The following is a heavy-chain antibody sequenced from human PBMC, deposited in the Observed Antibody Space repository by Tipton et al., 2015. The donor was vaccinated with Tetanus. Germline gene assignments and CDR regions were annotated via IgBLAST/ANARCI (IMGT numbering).Heavy chain of an antibody. CDR2: IYSGGST. CDR3: ARLTHSGGYGAFDI. V-gene: IGHV3-53*01. D-gene: IGHD1-26*01. J-gene: IGHJ3*02. CDR1: GFTVSSNY. Sequence: SLRLSCAASGFTVSSNYMSWVRQAPGKGLEWVSVIYSGGSTYYADSVKGRFTISRDNSKNTLYLQMNSLRAEDTAVYYCARLTHSGGYGAFDIWGQGTMVTVSS.